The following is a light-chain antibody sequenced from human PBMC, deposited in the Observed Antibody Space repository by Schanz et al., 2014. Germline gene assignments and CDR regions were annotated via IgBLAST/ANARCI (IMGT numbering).Light chain of an antibody. CDR3: CSYAGSYTLV. V-gene: IGLV2-8*01. CDR1: SSDVGAYNF. CDR2: EVN. J-gene: IGLJ2*01. Sequence: QSALTQPPSASGSPGQSVTISCTGTSSDVGAYNFVSWYEQHPGKAPKLMINEVNKRPSGVPDRFSGSKSGNTAFLTVSGLQAEDEADYYCCSYAGSYTLVFGGGTKLTVL.